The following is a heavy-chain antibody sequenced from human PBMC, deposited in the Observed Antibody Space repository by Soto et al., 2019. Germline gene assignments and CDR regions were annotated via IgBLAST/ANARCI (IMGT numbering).Heavy chain of an antibody. D-gene: IGHD2-15*01. CDR1: GFTFRSYW. J-gene: IGHJ4*02. V-gene: IGHV3-74*01. CDR2: INRDGSST. CDR3: ARDGYCSGGSCYSVPVFDY. Sequence: GGSLRLSCAASGFTFRSYWMHWVRQAPGKGLVWVSRINRDGSSTSYADSVKGRFTISGDNSKNTLYLQMNSLRAEDTAVYYCARDGYCSGGSCYSVPVFDYWGQGTLVTVSS.